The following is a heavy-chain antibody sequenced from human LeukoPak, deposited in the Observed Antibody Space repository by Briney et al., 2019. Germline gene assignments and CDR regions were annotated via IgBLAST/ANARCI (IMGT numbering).Heavy chain of an antibody. CDR1: GFTFSSYA. CDR2: ISGSGGST. V-gene: IGHV3-23*01. J-gene: IGHJ1*01. CDR3: ASPGPTYSSSWSAFHEYFQH. D-gene: IGHD6-13*01. Sequence: PGGSLRLSCAASGFTFSSYAMSWVRQAPGKGLEWVSAISGSGGSTYYADSVKGRFTISRDNSKNTLYLQMNSLRAEDTAVYYCASPGPTYSSSWSAFHEYFQHWGQGTLVTVSS.